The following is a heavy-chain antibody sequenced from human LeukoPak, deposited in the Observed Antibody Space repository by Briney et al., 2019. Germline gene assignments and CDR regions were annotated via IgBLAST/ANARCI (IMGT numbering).Heavy chain of an antibody. Sequence: PGGSLRLSCAASGFTFSSYAMHWVRQAPGKGLEWVAVISYDGSNKYYADSVKGRFTISRDNSKNTLYLQMNSLRAEDTAVYYCARDRGGYCSGGSCYGGAFDIWGQGTMVTVSS. J-gene: IGHJ3*02. V-gene: IGHV3-30-3*01. CDR2: ISYDGSNK. CDR3: ARDRGGYCSGGSCYGGAFDI. CDR1: GFTFSSYA. D-gene: IGHD2-15*01.